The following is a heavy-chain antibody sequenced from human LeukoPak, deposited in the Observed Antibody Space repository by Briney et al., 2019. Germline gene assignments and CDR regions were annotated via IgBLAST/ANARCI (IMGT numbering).Heavy chain of an antibody. CDR2: IYYSGST. V-gene: IGHV4-39*07. CDR3: ASQPDYYYMDV. J-gene: IGHJ6*03. Sequence: PSETLSLTCTVSGGSISSSSYYWGWIRQPPGKGLEWIGSIYYSGSTYSNPSLKSRVTMSVDTSKNQFSLKLSSVAAADTAVYYCASQPDYYYMDVWGRGTTVTVSS. CDR1: GGSISSSSYY.